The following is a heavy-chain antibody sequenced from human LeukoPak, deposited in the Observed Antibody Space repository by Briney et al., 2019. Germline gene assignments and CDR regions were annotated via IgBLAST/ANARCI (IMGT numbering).Heavy chain of an antibody. D-gene: IGHD6-13*01. CDR1: GGSISSYW. J-gene: IGHJ4*02. CDR2: IYHSGST. V-gene: IGHV4-4*02. CDR3: AGPGIAAAGTSFDY. Sequence: PSETLSLTCTVSGGSISSYWWSWVRQPPGKGLEWIGEIYHSGSTNYNPSLKSRVTISVDKSKNQFSLKLSSVTAADTAVYYCAGPGIAAAGTSFDYWGQGTLVTVSS.